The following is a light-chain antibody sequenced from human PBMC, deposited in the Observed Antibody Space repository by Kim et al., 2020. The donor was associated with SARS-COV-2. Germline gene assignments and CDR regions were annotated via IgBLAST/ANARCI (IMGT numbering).Light chain of an antibody. J-gene: IGKJ2*01. CDR3: QHYSRFPYT. V-gene: IGKV1-5*03. CDR2: LAS. Sequence: SASVGDRVIISGVARQNINAGLAWYQQKPGRAPKLLIYLASTLEIGVPSRFSGSGSGTEFSLTISSLQPEDFATYYCQHYSRFPYTFGQGTKLEIK. CDR1: QNINAG.